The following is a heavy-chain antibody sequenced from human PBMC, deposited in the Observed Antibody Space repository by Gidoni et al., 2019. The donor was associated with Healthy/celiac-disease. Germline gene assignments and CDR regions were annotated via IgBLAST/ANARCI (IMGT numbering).Heavy chain of an antibody. D-gene: IGHD2-21*02. CDR2: IKQDGSEK. Sequence: EVQLVESGGVLVQPGGSLRLSCAASGFTFSSYWMSWVRQAPGKGLEWVANIKQDGSEKYYVDSVKGRFTISRDNAKNSLYLQMNSLRAEDTAVYYCARDDSYYYYGMDVWGQGTTVTVSS. V-gene: IGHV3-7*03. CDR1: GFTFSSYW. CDR3: ARDDSYYYYGMDV. J-gene: IGHJ6*02.